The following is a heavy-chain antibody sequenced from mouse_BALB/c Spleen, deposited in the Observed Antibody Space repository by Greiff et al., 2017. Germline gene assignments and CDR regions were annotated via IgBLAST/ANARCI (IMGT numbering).Heavy chain of an antibody. CDR3: TRDGITTRYWYFDV. CDR2: IDPETGGT. J-gene: IGHJ1*01. CDR1: GYTFTDYE. V-gene: IGHV1-15*01. D-gene: IGHD2-4*01. Sequence: SGAELVRPGASVTLSCKASGYTFTDYEMHWVKQTPVHGLEWIGAIDPETGGTAYNQKFKGKATLTADKSSSTAYMELRSLTSEDSAVYYCTRDGITTRYWYFDVWGAGTTVTVSS.